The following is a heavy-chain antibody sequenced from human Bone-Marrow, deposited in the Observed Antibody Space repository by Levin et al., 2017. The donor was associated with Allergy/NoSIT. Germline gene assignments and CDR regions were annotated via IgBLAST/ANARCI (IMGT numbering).Heavy chain of an antibody. CDR1: GFSFRTSA. CDR2: LSFDGASE. V-gene: IGHV3-30*18. J-gene: IGHJ3*02. D-gene: IGHD2-2*01. CDR3: AKDWGYDDDGFDI. Sequence: GGSLRLSCAASGFSFRTSAMHWVRQAPGKGLEWVAVLSFDGASEYFAESVRGRFTVSRDNSKDMLYLQMNNLRPDDTAMYFCAKDWGYDDDGFDIWGQGTFVTVSS.